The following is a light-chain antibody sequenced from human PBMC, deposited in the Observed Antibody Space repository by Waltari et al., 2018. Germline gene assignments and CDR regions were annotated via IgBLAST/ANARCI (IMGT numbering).Light chain of an antibody. V-gene: IGLV2-23*01. CDR2: GVT. CDR1: SSAIGTYNY. Sequence: QSALTQPASVSGSPGQSTTISCTGTSSAIGTYNYVSWYQQYPGKAPKLMIHGVTNRPSGVSDRFSGSKSGNTASLTISGLQAEDEAVYYCCSYARSRTLLFGGGTELTVL. CDR3: CSYARSRTLL. J-gene: IGLJ3*02.